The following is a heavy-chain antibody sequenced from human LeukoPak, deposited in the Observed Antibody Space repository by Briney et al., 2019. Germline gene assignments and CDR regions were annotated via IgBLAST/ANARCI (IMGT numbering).Heavy chain of an antibody. D-gene: IGHD6-19*01. Sequence: PSETLSLTCGVSGGSFSGYYWSWVRQAPGKGLEWIGEITPSGSTNYNPSLKSRVTISEDTSKNQFSLKLSSVTAADTAVYYCASAPGSGWYALDYWGQGTLVTVSS. J-gene: IGHJ4*02. CDR3: ASAPGSGWYALDY. CDR2: ITPSGST. CDR1: GGSFSGYY. V-gene: IGHV4-34*01.